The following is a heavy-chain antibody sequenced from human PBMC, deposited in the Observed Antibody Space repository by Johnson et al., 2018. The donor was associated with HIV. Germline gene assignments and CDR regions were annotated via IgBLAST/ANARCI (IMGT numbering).Heavy chain of an antibody. V-gene: IGHV3-13*01. CDR2: VDTAGET. CDR3: TRRSSRSGGFDI. D-gene: IGHD2-2*01. CDR1: GFTFSNYA. Sequence: MLLVESGGGLVKPGGSLRLSCAASGFTFSNYAMSWVRQAPGKGLEWVSEVDTAGETYYPGSVKGRFTSSRENAKNALYLQMSSLRDGDTAVYYCTRRSSRSGGFDIWGQGTMVIVSS. J-gene: IGHJ3*02.